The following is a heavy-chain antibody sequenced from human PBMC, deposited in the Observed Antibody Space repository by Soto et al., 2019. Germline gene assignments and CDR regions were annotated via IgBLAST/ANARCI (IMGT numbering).Heavy chain of an antibody. J-gene: IGHJ4*02. CDR1: GYTFTNYY. V-gene: IGHV1-46*01. D-gene: IGHD4-4*01. Sequence: QVQLVQSGAEVKKPGASVKVSCKASGYTFTNYYIHWVRQAPGQGLEWLGIIHPNGGNTNYEQKFQDRVTMTRDTSTSTVYMEMSSLRSEDTAVYYCARGEEGNRFDYWGQGTLVTVSS. CDR2: IHPNGGNT. CDR3: ARGEEGNRFDY.